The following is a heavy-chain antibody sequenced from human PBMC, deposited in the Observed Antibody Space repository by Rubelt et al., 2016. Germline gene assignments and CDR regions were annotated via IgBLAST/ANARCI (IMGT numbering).Heavy chain of an antibody. CDR3: ARLFDSSGWSPFDY. J-gene: IGHJ4*02. D-gene: IGHD3-22*01. CDR1: GGSFSGYY. V-gene: IGHV4-34*01. Sequence: QVQLQQWGAGLLKPSETLFLPCAVYGGSFSGYYWNWIRQPPGKGLEWIGQISHSGSTNYNPSLKSRVTMSVDTSKNQFSLRLSSVTAADTAMYYCARLFDSSGWSPFDYWGQGTLVTVSS. CDR2: ISHSGST.